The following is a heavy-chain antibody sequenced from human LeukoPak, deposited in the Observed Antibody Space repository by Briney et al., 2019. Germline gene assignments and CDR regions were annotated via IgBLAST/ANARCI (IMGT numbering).Heavy chain of an antibody. CDR3: ARLPGVVDFDS. J-gene: IGHJ4*02. Sequence: SETLSLTCAVYGGSFSGYYWTWFRQPPGKRLEWIGETNHTGSTNFNPSLKSRVTMSIDPSKNQISLKLSSVTAADTAVYYCARLPGVVDFDSWGQGTLVTVSS. CDR2: TNHTGST. V-gene: IGHV4-34*01. D-gene: IGHD2-21*01. CDR1: GGSFSGYY.